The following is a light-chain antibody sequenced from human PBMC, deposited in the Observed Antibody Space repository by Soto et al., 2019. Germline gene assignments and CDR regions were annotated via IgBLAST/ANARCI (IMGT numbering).Light chain of an antibody. V-gene: IGLV3-21*01. Sequence: SYELTQPPSVSVAPGNTASVSCGGNDIGSKGVHWYQQKPGQAPVLVIYSDTNLPPVITERFSGSNSANLATLTISRVEAGDEADYYCQVWDSGSAHVVFGGETKVTVL. CDR2: SDT. J-gene: IGLJ2*01. CDR1: DIGSKG. CDR3: QVWDSGSAHVV.